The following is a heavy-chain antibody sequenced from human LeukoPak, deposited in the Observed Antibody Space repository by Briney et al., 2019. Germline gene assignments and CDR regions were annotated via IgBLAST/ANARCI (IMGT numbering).Heavy chain of an antibody. J-gene: IGHJ6*02. V-gene: IGHV1-8*01. CDR2: MNPNSGNT. CDR3: TRGPRNYGMDV. Sequence: ASVKVSCTASGNTFTSYDINWVRQATGPGLEWMGWMNPNSGNTGYAQKFQGRVTMTRNISISTAYMELSSLRSEDTAVYYCTRGPRNYGMDVWGQGTTVTVSS. D-gene: IGHD7-27*01. CDR1: GNTFTSYD.